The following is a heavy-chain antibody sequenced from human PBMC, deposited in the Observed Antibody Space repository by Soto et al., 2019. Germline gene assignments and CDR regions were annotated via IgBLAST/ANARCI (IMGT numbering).Heavy chain of an antibody. CDR1: GGSINTHA. V-gene: IGHV1-69*10. Sequence: SVKVSCKASGGSINTHAICWVRQAPGQGLEWMGGIVPSVAVTNYAQKFQRRVTISADKSTSTVYMQLTSLIFEDRDVYFCAREIGGGGRDIGYYYFGMDVWGQGTTVTVSS. CDR2: IVPSVAVT. J-gene: IGHJ6*01. CDR3: AREIGGGGRDIGYYYFGMDV. D-gene: IGHD2-15*01.